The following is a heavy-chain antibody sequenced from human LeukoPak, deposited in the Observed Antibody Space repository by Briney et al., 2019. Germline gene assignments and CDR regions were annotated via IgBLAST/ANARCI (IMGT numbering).Heavy chain of an antibody. CDR3: ARDGPAYSFDY. D-gene: IGHD5-18*01. J-gene: IGHJ4*02. CDR1: GFSFSGYE. CDR2: ISTSGSTV. V-gene: IGHV3-48*03. Sequence: GGSLRLSCAASGFSFSGYEMNWVRQAPGKGLEWVSCISTSGSTVYYAGSVKGRFTVSRDNARNSLYLQMNSLRAEDTALYYCARDGPAYSFDYWGQGTLVTVSS.